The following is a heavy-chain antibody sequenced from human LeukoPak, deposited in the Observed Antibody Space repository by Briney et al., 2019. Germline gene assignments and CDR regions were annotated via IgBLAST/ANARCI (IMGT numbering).Heavy chain of an antibody. CDR2: IYHSGST. V-gene: IGHV4-38-2*02. Sequence: SETLSLTCTVSGYSISSGYYWGWIRQPPGKGLEWIGSIYHSGSTYYNPSLKRRATISLDTSKTQFSLKLRSVTAAETAVYYCARDMTALSYYYYYYMDVWGKGTTVTISS. CDR1: GYSISSGYY. CDR3: ARDMTALSYYYYYYMDV. D-gene: IGHD2-21*02. J-gene: IGHJ6*03.